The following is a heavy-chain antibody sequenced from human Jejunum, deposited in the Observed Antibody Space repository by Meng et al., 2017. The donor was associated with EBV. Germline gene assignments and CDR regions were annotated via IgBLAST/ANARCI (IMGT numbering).Heavy chain of an antibody. V-gene: IGHV4-61*01. CDR2: IYYSGNT. D-gene: IGHD3-22*01. CDR1: GGYVSTASYY. Sequence: QVQLQESGPGLGKPSETLSLTCTVSGGYVSTASYYWSWIRQSPGKGLEWIGYIYYSGNTNYNPSLKSRAAITVDTSKNQFSLKLSSVTAADTAVYYCARVVDYYERSGYPDFWGQGTLVTVSS. J-gene: IGHJ4*02. CDR3: ARVVDYYERSGYPDF.